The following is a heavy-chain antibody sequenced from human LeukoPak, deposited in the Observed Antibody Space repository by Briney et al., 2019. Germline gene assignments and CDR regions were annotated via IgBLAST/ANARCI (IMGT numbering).Heavy chain of an antibody. CDR2: VSQSGGA. D-gene: IGHD4-23*01. V-gene: IGHV4-34*01. J-gene: IGHJ3*02. CDR1: GGSFSGYH. CDR3: AGSYGDNAVGPFDI. Sequence: KPSETLSLTCAVSGGSFSGYHCSWIRQTPGKELEWIGEVSQSGGASYNPSLKSRVTISVETSKNHFSLKLTSATAADTAMYCCAGSYGDNAVGPFDIWGQGTMVTVSS.